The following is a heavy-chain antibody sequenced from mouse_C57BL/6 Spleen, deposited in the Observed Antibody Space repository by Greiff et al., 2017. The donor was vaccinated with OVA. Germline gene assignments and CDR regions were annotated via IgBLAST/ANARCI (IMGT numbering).Heavy chain of an antibody. Sequence: VQLQQSGAELVKPGASVKLSCKASGYTFTSYWMQWVKQRPGQGLEWIGEIDPSDSYTNYNQKFKGKATLTVDTSSSTAYMQLSSLTSEDSAVYYCARGRKLGPYFDYWGQGTTLTVSS. CDR2: IDPSDSYT. V-gene: IGHV1-50*01. CDR3: ARGRKLGPYFDY. J-gene: IGHJ2*01. D-gene: IGHD4-1*01. CDR1: GYTFTSYW.